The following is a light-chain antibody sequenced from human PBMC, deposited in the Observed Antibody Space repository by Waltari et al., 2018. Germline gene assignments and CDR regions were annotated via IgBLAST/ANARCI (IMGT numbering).Light chain of an antibody. V-gene: IGKV4-1*01. Sequence: DIVMTQSPDSLAVSLGERATINCKSSHSSSNEDSLAWYQQKPGQPPKLLIYRPSTRESGVPDRFSGSGSGAEFALAITSVQAEDVAVYYCRKCYNTPYTFGQGTRLEIK. CDR2: RPS. CDR3: RKCYNTPYT. J-gene: IGKJ2*01. CDR1: HSSSNEDS.